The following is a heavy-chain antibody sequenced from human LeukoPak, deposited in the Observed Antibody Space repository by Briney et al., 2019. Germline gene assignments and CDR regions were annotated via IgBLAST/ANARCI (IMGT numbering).Heavy chain of an antibody. Sequence: GGSLRLSCAGSGFTFSKYWMSWVRQAPGKGLEWVANMKKDGSEKYYVDSVKGRFTISRDNAKNSLYLQMDSPRAEDTAVYYCTRDEFWGQGTMVTVSS. CDR1: GFTFSKYW. CDR2: MKKDGSEK. CDR3: TRDEF. J-gene: IGHJ3*01. V-gene: IGHV3-7*05.